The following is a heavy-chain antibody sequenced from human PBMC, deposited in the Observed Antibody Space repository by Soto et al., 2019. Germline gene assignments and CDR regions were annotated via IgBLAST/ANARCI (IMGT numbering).Heavy chain of an antibody. CDR1: GYTFTGYY. J-gene: IGHJ6*02. Sequence: GASVKVSCKASGYTFTGYYMHWVRQAPGQGLEWMGWINPNSGGTNYAQKFQGWVTMTRDTSISTAYMELSRLRSDDTAVYYCARGPRTKTFFGGALDYYYYSGMDVWGQGTTFTVS. CDR3: ARGPRTKTFFGGALDYYYYSGMDV. CDR2: INPNSGGT. V-gene: IGHV1-2*04. D-gene: IGHD3-3*01.